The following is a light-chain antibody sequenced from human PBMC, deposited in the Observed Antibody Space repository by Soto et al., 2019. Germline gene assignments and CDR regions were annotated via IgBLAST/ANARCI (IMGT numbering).Light chain of an antibody. CDR2: DAS. CDR3: QQYDNLPFT. J-gene: IGKJ3*01. Sequence: DIQMTQSPSSLSASVGDRVTITCQASQDISNYLNWYQQKPGKAPKLLIYDASNLETGVPSSFSGSGSATDFTITISSLQPEDIATYYCQQYDNLPFTFGPGTKVDIK. CDR1: QDISNY. V-gene: IGKV1-33*01.